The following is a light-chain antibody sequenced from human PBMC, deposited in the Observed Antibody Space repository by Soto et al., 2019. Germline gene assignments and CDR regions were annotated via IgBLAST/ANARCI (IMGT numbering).Light chain of an antibody. J-gene: IGLJ1*01. V-gene: IGLV2-14*03. CDR3: TSYTPSSTYV. CDR1: SSDVGNYDY. Sequence: QSVLTQPASVSGSPGQSITISCTGTSSDVGNYDYVSWYQQYPGKAPKLMIYAVSRRPSGVSNRFSGSKSGNTASLTISGLQAEDEADYYCTSYTPSSTYVFGTGTKLTAL. CDR2: AVS.